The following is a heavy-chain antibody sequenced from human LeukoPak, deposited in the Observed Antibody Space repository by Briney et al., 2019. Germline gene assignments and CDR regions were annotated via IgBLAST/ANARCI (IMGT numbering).Heavy chain of an antibody. Sequence: PGGSLRLSCVASGFTLSNNAMAWVRQAPGKGLEWVSALGGGDDRTDYADSVQGRFTISRDNSKNTLYLQMNSLRAEDTAVYYCAKDILRWAFDVWGQGTMVTVS. CDR3: AKDILRWAFDV. CDR1: GFTLSNNA. V-gene: IGHV3-23*01. D-gene: IGHD4-23*01. CDR2: LGGGDDRT. J-gene: IGHJ3*01.